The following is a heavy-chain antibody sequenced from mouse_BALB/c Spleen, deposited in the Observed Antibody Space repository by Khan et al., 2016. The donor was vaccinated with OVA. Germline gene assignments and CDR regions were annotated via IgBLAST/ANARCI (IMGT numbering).Heavy chain of an antibody. CDR1: AYSITSDYA. Sequence: EVQLVESGPGLVKPSQSLSLTCTVTAYSITSDYAWNWIRQFPGNKLDWMGYISSSGSTNYNPALKSRISITRDTSKNQFFLQLNSVTTEDTATYYCARNGYRYNYAMDYWGQGTSVTVSS. J-gene: IGHJ4*01. V-gene: IGHV3-2*02. D-gene: IGHD2-2*01. CDR3: ARNGYRYNYAMDY. CDR2: ISSSGST.